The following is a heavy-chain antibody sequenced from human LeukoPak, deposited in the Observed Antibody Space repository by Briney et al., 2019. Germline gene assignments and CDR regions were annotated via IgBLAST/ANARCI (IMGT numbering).Heavy chain of an antibody. CDR1: GFTFSSYS. J-gene: IGHJ6*03. CDR3: ASHKQYYYYYYMDV. CDR2: ISSSSSTI. V-gene: IGHV3-48*01. Sequence: GGSLRLSCAASGFTFSSYSMNWVRQAPGKGLEWVSYISSSSSTIYYADSVKGRFTISRDNAKNSLYLQMNSLRAEDTAVYYCASHKQYYYYYYMDVWGKGTTVTVSS.